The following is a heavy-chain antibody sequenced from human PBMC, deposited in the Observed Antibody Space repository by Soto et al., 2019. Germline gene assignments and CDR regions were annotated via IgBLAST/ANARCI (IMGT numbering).Heavy chain of an antibody. V-gene: IGHV1-69*01. CDR3: ARGGVGYCSSTSCYNWFDP. D-gene: IGHD2-2*01. J-gene: IGHJ5*02. CDR1: GGTFSSYA. Sequence: QVQLVQSGAEVKKPGSSVKVSCKASGGTFSSYAISWVRQAPGQGLEWMGGIIPIFGTANYAQKFQGRVTITADESTSTAYMELSSLMSEDTAVDYCARGGVGYCSSTSCYNWFDPWGQGTLVTVSS. CDR2: IIPIFGTA.